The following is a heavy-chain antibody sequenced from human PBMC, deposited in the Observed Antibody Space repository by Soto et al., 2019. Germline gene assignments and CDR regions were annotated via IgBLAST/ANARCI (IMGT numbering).Heavy chain of an antibody. CDR2: ISGSGGST. CDR1: GFTFSSYA. V-gene: IGHV3-23*01. D-gene: IGHD7-27*01. J-gene: IGHJ3*02. Sequence: GGSLRLSCAASGFTFSSYAMSWVRQAPGKGLEWVSAISGSGGSTYYADSVKGRFTISRDNTKNTLYLQMNSLRAEDTAVYYCAKDLTGPLANDAFDIWGQGTMVTVSS. CDR3: AKDLTGPLANDAFDI.